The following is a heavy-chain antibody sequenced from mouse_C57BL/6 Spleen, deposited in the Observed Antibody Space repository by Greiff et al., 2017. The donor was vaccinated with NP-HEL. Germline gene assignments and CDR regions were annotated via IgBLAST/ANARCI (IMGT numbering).Heavy chain of an antibody. CDR1: EYEFPSHD. CDR3: ARREWDYDGFAY. V-gene: IGHV5-2*03. D-gene: IGHD2-4*01. J-gene: IGHJ3*01. CDR2: INSDGGST. Sequence: DVMLVESGGGLVQPGESLKLSCESNEYEFPSHDMSWVRKTPEKRLELVAAINSDGGSTYYPDTMERRFIISRDNTKKTLYLQMSSLRAEDTALYYCARREWDYDGFAYWGQGTLVTVSA.